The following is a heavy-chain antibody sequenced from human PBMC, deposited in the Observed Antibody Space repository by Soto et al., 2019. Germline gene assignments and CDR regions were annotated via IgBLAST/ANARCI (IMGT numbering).Heavy chain of an antibody. J-gene: IGHJ4*02. D-gene: IGHD1-26*01. Sequence: GGSLRLSCAASGFTFSSYAMNWVRQAPGKGLEWVSGVTTSSSTYYADSVRGRFTISRDNSKNTLFLQMNSLRAEDTALYYCAKKLSGRYSFDYWGQGTLVTVSS. V-gene: IGHV3-23*05. CDR1: GFTFSSYA. CDR3: AKKLSGRYSFDY. CDR2: VTTSSST.